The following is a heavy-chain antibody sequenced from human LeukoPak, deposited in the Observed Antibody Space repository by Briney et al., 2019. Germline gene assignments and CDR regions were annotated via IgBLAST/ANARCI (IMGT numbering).Heavy chain of an antibody. CDR1: GFTVSNYW. Sequence: GGSVRLSCAAAGFTVSNYWMSWVRQAPGKGLEWVANIKKDGSEKYYVDSVKGRFTISRDNAKNSLYLQMNSLRAEDTAVYYCARDRFGPMVRGVGFDYWGQGTLVTVSS. J-gene: IGHJ4*02. V-gene: IGHV3-7*01. CDR3: ARDRFGPMVRGVGFDY. CDR2: IKKDGSEK. D-gene: IGHD3-10*01.